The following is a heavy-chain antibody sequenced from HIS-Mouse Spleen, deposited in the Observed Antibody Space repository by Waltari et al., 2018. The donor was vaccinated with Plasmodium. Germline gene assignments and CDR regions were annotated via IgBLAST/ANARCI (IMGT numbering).Heavy chain of an antibody. CDR2: SKIKTDGGTT. J-gene: IGHJ4*02. Sequence: EVQLVESGGGLVKPGGSLRLSCAASGFTFSNAWMSWVRQAPGKGLDWVGLSKIKTDGGTTDDAEPVKGRFTISSDDSKNTLYLQMNSLKTEDTAVYYCTTEYYYGSGSYSFDYWGQGTLVTVSS. CDR3: TTEYYYGSGSYSFDY. CDR1: GFTFSNAW. V-gene: IGHV3-15*01. D-gene: IGHD3-10*01.